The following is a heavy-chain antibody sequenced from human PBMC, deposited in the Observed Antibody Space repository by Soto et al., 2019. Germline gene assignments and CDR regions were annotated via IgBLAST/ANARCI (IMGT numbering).Heavy chain of an antibody. D-gene: IGHD1-26*01. Sequence: DVPLLESGGGLVQPGGSLTLSCTASRFTLSYYAMSWVRQAPGKGLELVSAIGGGGADTYYADSVKSRFTISRDNSKNTLYLQMNSLSDEDTAVYYCAKDAVPYNGKWDWFDSWGQGALVTV. J-gene: IGHJ5*01. CDR2: IGGGGADT. CDR1: RFTLSYYA. CDR3: AKDAVPYNGKWDWFDS. V-gene: IGHV3-23*01.